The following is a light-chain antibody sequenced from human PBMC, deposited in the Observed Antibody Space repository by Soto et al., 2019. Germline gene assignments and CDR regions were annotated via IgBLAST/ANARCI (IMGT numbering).Light chain of an antibody. Sequence: AIQMTQSPSSLSVSVGDRVTITYRASQDIRTELGWYQQKPGKAPRLLIYGAFSLQSGVPSRFSGSGSGTDFTLTISSLQPDDFATYYCLQDFKYPRTFGQGTKVEV. J-gene: IGKJ1*01. V-gene: IGKV1-6*01. CDR1: QDIRTE. CDR2: GAF. CDR3: LQDFKYPRT.